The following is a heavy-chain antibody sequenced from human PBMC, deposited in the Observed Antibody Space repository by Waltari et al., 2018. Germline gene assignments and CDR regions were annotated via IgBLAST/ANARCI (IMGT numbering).Heavy chain of an antibody. J-gene: IGHJ3*01. V-gene: IGHV5-51*03. CDR2: ISPGDSDT. CDR3: ARHPLVWVASTQNAFDV. D-gene: IGHD3-16*01. CDR1: GYRFASYW. Sequence: EVQLVQSGAEVRKPGESLKISCMGSGYRFASYWIGWVRQMHGKGLEWMGIISPGDSDTRHSPSLQGHVTISADTSNSTAYLQLTNLKASDTAMYYCARHPLVWVASTQNAFDVWGQGTMVTVSS.